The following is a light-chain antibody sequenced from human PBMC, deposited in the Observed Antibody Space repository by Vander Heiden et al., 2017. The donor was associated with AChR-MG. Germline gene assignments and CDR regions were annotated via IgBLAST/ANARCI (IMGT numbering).Light chain of an antibody. CDR1: SGSIGSNY. V-gene: IGLV6-57*03. CDR2: EDN. CDR3: QSYDSTNVI. J-gene: IGLJ2*01. Sequence: NSVLTQPHPVSESPVKTVTIPCTRSSGSIGSNYVQWYQQRPGSAPTTVIYEDNQRLSGVPDRFSGSIDSSSNSASLTISGLKTEDEADYYCQSYDSTNVIFGGGTRLTVL.